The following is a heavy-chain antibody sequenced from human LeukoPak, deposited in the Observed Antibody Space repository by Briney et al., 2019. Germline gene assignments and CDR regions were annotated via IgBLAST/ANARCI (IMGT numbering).Heavy chain of an antibody. J-gene: IGHJ5*01. D-gene: IGHD6-19*01. Sequence: GGSLRLSCAASGFTVSNNYMNWVRQAPGKGLEWVSVIYSGGGTYYADSVKGRFTISRDNAKNSLYLQMNSLRAEDTAMYYCARGTSRGSRYGFDSWGQGILVTVTS. CDR2: IYSGGGT. CDR1: GFTVSNNY. CDR3: ARGTSRGSRYGFDS. V-gene: IGHV3-53*01.